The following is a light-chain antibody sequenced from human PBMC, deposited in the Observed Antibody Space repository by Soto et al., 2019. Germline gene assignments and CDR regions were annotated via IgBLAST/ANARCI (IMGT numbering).Light chain of an antibody. Sequence: DIQMTQSPSPLSASVGDRVTITCRASQSINKRLAWYQQKPGKAPKLLIYDASSLESGVPSRFSGSGSGTEFTLTISSLQPDDFATYYCQSYNSYLWTFGQGTQVEI. V-gene: IGKV1-5*01. J-gene: IGKJ1*01. CDR3: QSYNSYLWT. CDR2: DAS. CDR1: QSINKR.